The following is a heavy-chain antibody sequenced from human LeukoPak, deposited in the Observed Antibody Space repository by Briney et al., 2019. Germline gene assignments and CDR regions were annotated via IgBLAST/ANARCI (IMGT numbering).Heavy chain of an antibody. Sequence: SGPTLVNPTQTLTLTCTFSGFSLSTSGMCVSWIRQPPGKALEWLALIDWDDDKYYSTSLKTRLTISKDTSKNQVVLTMTNMDPVDTATYYCARSRGTGTPPDFYYHYYMDVWGKGTTVTVSS. CDR1: GFSLSTSGMC. V-gene: IGHV2-70*01. J-gene: IGHJ6*03. D-gene: IGHD1-7*01. CDR3: ARSRGTGTPPDFYYHYYMDV. CDR2: IDWDDDK.